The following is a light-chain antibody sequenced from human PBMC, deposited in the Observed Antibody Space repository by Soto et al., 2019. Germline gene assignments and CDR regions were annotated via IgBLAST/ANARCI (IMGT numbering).Light chain of an antibody. J-gene: IGKJ1*01. Sequence: DVVMTQSPLSLPVTLGQPASISCRSTQSLIFIDGDTYLNWFQQRPGQSPRRLIYKVSNRDSGVPDRFRGSGSGTDFTLPISRVEAEDVGIYYCMQGAHWPPTFGQGTKVEI. V-gene: IGKV2-30*01. CDR2: KVS. CDR3: MQGAHWPPT. CDR1: QSLIFIDGDTY.